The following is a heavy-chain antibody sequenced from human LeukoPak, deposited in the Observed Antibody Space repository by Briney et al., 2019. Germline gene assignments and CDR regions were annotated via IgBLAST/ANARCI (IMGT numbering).Heavy chain of an antibody. CDR3: ARNPLRWYLNLNWFDP. V-gene: IGHV4-39*07. D-gene: IGHD2-15*01. CDR2: IYYSGST. J-gene: IGHJ5*02. CDR1: GGSISSSSYY. Sequence: PSETLSLTCTVSGGSISSSSYYWGWIRQPPGKGLEWIGSIYYSGSTYYNPSLKSRVTISVDTSKNQFSLKLSSVTAADTAVYYCARNPLRWYLNLNWFDPWGQGTLVTVSS.